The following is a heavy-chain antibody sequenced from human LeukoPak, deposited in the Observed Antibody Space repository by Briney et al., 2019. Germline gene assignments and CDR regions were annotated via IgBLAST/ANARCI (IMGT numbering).Heavy chain of an antibody. D-gene: IGHD3-22*01. CDR3: ARGVVAVLYY. V-gene: IGHV3-48*03. Sequence: PGGSLRLSCAASGFTFSSYEMNWVRQAPGKGLEWVSYISSSGSTIYYADSVKGRFTISKDNAKTSLYLQMNSLSAEDTAVYYCARGVVAVLYYWGQGTLVTVSS. J-gene: IGHJ4*02. CDR1: GFTFSSYE. CDR2: ISSSGSTI.